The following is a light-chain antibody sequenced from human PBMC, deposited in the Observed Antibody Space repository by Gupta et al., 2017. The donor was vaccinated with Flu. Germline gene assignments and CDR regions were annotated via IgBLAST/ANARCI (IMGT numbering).Light chain of an antibody. V-gene: IGLV3-1*01. CDR1: KLGDKY. J-gene: IGLJ3*02. CDR3: QEWGSNTRM. Sequence: SYELTQPPSVSVSTGQTASLTCSGAKLGDKYPCWYQQKTSQSPMLDSYQGNKRASGIPERFSGSNSGKNANLTIAGTQAVDGAYYFCQEWGSNTRMFGGGTKLTVL. CDR2: QGN.